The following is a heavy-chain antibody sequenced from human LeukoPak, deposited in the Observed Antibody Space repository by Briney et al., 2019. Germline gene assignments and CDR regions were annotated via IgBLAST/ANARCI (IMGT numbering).Heavy chain of an antibody. J-gene: IGHJ4*02. CDR2: IWYDGSNK. CDR3: ARDGDSSGSFDY. D-gene: IGHD3-22*01. CDR1: GFTFSSYG. Sequence: PGGSLRLSCAASGFTFSSYGMHWVRQAPGKGLEWVAVIWYDGSNKYYVDSVKGRFTISRDNSKNTLYLQMNSLRAEDTAVYYCARDGDSSGSFDYWGQGTLVTVSS. V-gene: IGHV3-33*01.